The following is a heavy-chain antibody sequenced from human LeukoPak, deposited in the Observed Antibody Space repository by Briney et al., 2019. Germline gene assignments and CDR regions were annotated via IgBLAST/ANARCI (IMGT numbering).Heavy chain of an antibody. CDR2: IYYTGST. V-gene: IGHV4-39*01. J-gene: IGHJ4*02. CDR3: ASHRKVDTAVDY. CDR1: GGSTSSSSYY. Sequence: PSETLSLTCTVSGGSTSSSSYYWSWVRQPPGKGLEWIGSIYYTGSTYYNPSLKSRVTISLDTSKNQFSLKLISVTAADTAVYYCASHRKVDTAVDYCGQGTLVTVSS. D-gene: IGHD5-18*01.